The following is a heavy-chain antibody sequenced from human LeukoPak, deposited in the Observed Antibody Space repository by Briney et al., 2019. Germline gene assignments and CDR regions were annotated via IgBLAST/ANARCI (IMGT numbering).Heavy chain of an antibody. D-gene: IGHD3-3*01. J-gene: IGHJ5*02. CDR1: GFTFRSFW. CDR3: ARVYSTIFGVVRNWFDP. CDR2: INNDGTDT. V-gene: IGHV3-74*01. Sequence: PGGSLKLSCAASGFTFRSFWIHWVRQAPGKGLEWVGRINNDGTDTIYADSVKGRFTISRDNAKNSLYLQMNSLRAEDTAVYYCARVYSTIFGVVRNWFDPWGQGTLVTVSS.